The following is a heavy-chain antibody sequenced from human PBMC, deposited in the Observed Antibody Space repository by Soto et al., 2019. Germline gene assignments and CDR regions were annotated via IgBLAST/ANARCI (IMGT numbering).Heavy chain of an antibody. V-gene: IGHV1-18*01. J-gene: IGHJ6*02. CDR1: GYTFTSYG. CDR2: ISAYNGNT. CDR3: ARGGNYCTNSVCSFSGMDV. D-gene: IGHD2-8*01. Sequence: ASVKVSCKASGYTFTSYGISWVRQAPGQGLERKGWISAYNGNTNYAQKLKGRVTMTTDTYTSTACMELRSLRSDDTAVYYCARGGNYCTNSVCSFSGMDVWGQGTTVTVSS.